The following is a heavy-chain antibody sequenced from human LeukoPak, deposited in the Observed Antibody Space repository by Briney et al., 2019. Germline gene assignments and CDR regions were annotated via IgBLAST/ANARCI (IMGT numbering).Heavy chain of an antibody. CDR3: ARSRDNYNFPGLH. J-gene: IGHJ4*02. D-gene: IGHD5-24*01. CDR1: GYSFTNYW. CDR2: IYPGDSDT. V-gene: IGHV5-51*01. Sequence: GESLKISCKGSGYSFTNYWIGWVRQMPGKGLEWMGIIYPGDSDTRYSPSFQGQVTISADKSINTAYLQWSSLKVSDTAMYYCARSRDNYNFPGLHWGQGTLVTVSS.